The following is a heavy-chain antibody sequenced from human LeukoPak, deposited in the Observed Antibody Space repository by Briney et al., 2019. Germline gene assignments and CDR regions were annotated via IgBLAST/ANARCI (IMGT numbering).Heavy chain of an antibody. Sequence: PSETLSLTCIVSGGSISSYYWSWIRQPPGKGLEWIGYIYYSGSTNYNPSLKSRVTISVDTSKNQFSLKLSSVTAADTAVYYCARGPATVTTNYYYMDVWGKGTTVTVSS. V-gene: IGHV4-59*12. CDR1: GGSISSYY. CDR3: ARGPATVTTNYYYMDV. D-gene: IGHD4-17*01. J-gene: IGHJ6*03. CDR2: IYYSGST.